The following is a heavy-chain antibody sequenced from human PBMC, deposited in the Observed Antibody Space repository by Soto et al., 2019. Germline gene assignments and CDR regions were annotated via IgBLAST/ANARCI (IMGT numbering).Heavy chain of an antibody. CDR2: IYYSGST. V-gene: IGHV4-59*12. Sequence: SETLSLTCTASGGSISSYYWSWIRQPPGKGLEWIGYIYYSGSTNYNPSLKSRVTISVDTSKNQFSLKLSSVTAADTAVYYCARVGDGYIRSFDYWGLGTLVTVSS. CDR3: ARVGDGYIRSFDY. D-gene: IGHD5-12*01. J-gene: IGHJ4*02. CDR1: GGSISSYY.